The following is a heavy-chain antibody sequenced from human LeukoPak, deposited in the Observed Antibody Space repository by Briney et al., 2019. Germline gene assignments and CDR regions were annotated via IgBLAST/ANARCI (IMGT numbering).Heavy chain of an antibody. Sequence: SETLSLTCTVSGGSISSGGYYWSWIRQHPGTGLEWIRYIYYSGSTYYNPSLKSRVTISVDTSKNQFSLKLSSVTAADTAVYYCARVDDYGSGLYNWFDPWGQGTLVTVSS. CDR2: IYYSGST. CDR3: ARVDDYGSGLYNWFDP. CDR1: GGSISSGGYY. V-gene: IGHV4-31*03. D-gene: IGHD3-10*01. J-gene: IGHJ5*02.